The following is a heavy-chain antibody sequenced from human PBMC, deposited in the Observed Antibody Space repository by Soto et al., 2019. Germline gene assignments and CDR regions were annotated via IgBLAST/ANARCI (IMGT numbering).Heavy chain of an antibody. J-gene: IGHJ3*02. D-gene: IGHD2-15*01. CDR3: ARDADYCSGGSCYEGPNAFHI. CDR1: GFTFSSYS. CDR2: ISSSSSYI. V-gene: IGHV3-21*01. Sequence: GRSLRLSCAASGFTFSSYSMNWVRQAPGKGLEWVSSISSSSSYIYYADSVKGRFTISRDNAKNSLYLQMNSLRAEDTAVYYCARDADYCSGGSCYEGPNAFHIWGQGTMVTVSS.